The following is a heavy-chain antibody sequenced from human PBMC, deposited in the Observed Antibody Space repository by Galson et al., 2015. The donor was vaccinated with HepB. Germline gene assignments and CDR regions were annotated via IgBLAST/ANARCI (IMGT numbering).Heavy chain of an antibody. J-gene: IGHJ4*02. CDR1: GFTFSSYA. D-gene: IGHD5-12*01. Sequence: SLRLSCAASGFTFSSYAMSWVRQAPGKGLEWVSAISGSGGSTYYADSVKGRFTISRDNTKNTLYLQMSSLRAEDTAVYYCAKDLLSGYDRVVRDYYFDYWGQGTLVTVSS. CDR2: ISGSGGST. CDR3: AKDLLSGYDRVVRDYYFDY. V-gene: IGHV3-23*01.